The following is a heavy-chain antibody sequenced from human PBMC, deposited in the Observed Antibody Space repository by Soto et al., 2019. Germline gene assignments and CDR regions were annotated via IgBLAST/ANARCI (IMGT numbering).Heavy chain of an antibody. CDR3: ARQVGYCSGGSRPGYYHYYGMDF. CDR2: IYPGDSDT. V-gene: IGHV5-51*01. CDR1: GYSFTSYW. D-gene: IGHD2-15*01. Sequence: GESLKISCKGSGYSFTSYWIGWVRQMPGKGLEWMGIIYPGDSDTRYSPSFQGQVTISADKSISTAYLQWSSLKASDTAMYYWARQVGYCSGGSRPGYYHYYGMDFWGKGSTVTASS. J-gene: IGHJ6*04.